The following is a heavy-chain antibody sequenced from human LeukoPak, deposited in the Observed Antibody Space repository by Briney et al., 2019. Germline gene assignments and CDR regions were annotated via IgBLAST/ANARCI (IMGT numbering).Heavy chain of an antibody. Sequence: SETLSLTCTVSGGSISSYYWSWIRQPPGKGLEWIGYIYYSGSTNYNPSLKSRVTISVDTSKNQFSLKLSSVTAADTAVYCCARGDGSGSYPNWFDPWGQGTLVTVSS. CDR3: ARGDGSGSYPNWFDP. V-gene: IGHV4-59*01. D-gene: IGHD3-10*01. CDR1: GGSISSYY. J-gene: IGHJ5*02. CDR2: IYYSGST.